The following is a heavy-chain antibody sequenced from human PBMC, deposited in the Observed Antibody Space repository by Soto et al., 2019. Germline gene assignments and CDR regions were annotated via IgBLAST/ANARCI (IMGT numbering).Heavy chain of an antibody. CDR1: GFTFSSSA. D-gene: IGHD2-2*01. CDR3: ARDCSSSSCSVWRY. V-gene: IGHV3-64*04. J-gene: IGHJ4*02. Sequence: GGSLRLSCSASGFTFSSSAMHWVRLAPGKGLEYVSSISNDGVRTYYADSVKGRFTISRDNSENTLYLQMNSLRAEDTALYYCARDCSSSSCSVWRYWGQGTQVTVSS. CDR2: ISNDGVRT.